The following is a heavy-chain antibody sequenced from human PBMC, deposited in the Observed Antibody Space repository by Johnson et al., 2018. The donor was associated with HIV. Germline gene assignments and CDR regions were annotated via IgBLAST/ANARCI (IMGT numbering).Heavy chain of an antibody. J-gene: IGHJ3*02. V-gene: IGHV3-30*19. Sequence: QEQLVESGGGVVQPGRSLRLSCAASGFTFSSYGMHWVRQAPGKGLEWVAVIWYDGSNKYYADSVKGRFTISRDNSKNTLYLQMNSLRAEDTAVYYCARVRGYSYGAHAFDIWGQGTMVTVSS. D-gene: IGHD5-18*01. CDR3: ARVRGYSYGAHAFDI. CDR2: IWYDGSNK. CDR1: GFTFSSYG.